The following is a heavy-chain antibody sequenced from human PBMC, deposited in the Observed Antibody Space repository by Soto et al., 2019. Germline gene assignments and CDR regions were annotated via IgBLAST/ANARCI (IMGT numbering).Heavy chain of an antibody. J-gene: IGHJ6*02. CDR3: VRGLVRWYSSAPWEDGMDV. Sequence: QVQLVQSGAEVKKPGSSVKVSCKASGGTFSSYAISWVRQAPGQGLEWMGGIIPIFGTANYAQKFQGRVTITANESTSTAYMELSSLRSEDTAVYYCVRGLVRWYSSAPWEDGMDVWGQGTTVTVSS. V-gene: IGHV1-69*01. CDR1: GGTFSSYA. CDR2: IIPIFGTA. D-gene: IGHD6-19*01.